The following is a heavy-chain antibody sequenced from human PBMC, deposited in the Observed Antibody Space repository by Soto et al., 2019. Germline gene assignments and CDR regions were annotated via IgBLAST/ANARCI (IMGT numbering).Heavy chain of an antibody. CDR1: GFSLSTSGVG. Sequence: QITLKESGPTLVKPTQTLTLTCTFSGFSLSTSGVGVGWIRQPPGKALEWLAFIYWDDDKRYSPSLKSRLTLTNDTSKIQVVLTMATMDPVDTATYYCAHSTLRYGYSSSWSNPNWFEPWGQGTLVTVSS. CDR3: AHSTLRYGYSSSWSNPNWFEP. D-gene: IGHD6-13*01. V-gene: IGHV2-5*02. CDR2: IYWDDDK. J-gene: IGHJ5*02.